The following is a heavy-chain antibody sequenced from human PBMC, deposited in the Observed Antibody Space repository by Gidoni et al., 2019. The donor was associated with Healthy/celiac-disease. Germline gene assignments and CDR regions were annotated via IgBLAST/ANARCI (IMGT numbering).Heavy chain of an antibody. CDR1: GGSISSYY. J-gene: IGHJ6*02. D-gene: IGHD3-16*02. CDR2: IYYSGST. Sequence: QVQLQESGPGLVKPSETLSLTCTVSGGSISSYYWSWIRQPPGKGLEWIGYIYYSGSTNYTPSLKRRVTISVDTSTNQFSLKLSSVTAAYTAVYYCARDRVWDYVWGSYRPGVLDVWGQGTTVTVSS. CDR3: ARDRVWDYVWGSYRPGVLDV. V-gene: IGHV4-59*01.